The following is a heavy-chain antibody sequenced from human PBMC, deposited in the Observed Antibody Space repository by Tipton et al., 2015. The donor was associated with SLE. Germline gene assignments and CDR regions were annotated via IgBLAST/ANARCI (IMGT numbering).Heavy chain of an antibody. V-gene: IGHV3-74*01. Sequence: SLRLSCAASGFTFSSYWMHWVRQAPGKGLVWVSRINSDGSSTSYADSVKGRFTISRDNAKNTLYLQMNSLRAEDTAVYYCARDTYYYDSSGRDAFDIWGQGTMVTVSS. CDR3: ARDTYYYDSSGRDAFDI. D-gene: IGHD3-22*01. J-gene: IGHJ3*02. CDR2: INSDGSST. CDR1: GFTFSSYW.